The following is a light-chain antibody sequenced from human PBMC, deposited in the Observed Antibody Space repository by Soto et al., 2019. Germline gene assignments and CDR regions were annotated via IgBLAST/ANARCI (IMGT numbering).Light chain of an antibody. CDR3: QTWDTGIRV. CDR2: LNSDGSH. Sequence: QLVLTQSPSASASLGASVKLTCTLSSGHSNYAIAWHQQQPEKGPRYLMYLNSDGSHSKGDGIPDRFSGSSSGADYYLTISSLQSEDEADYYCQTWDTGIRVFGGGTKLTVL. V-gene: IGLV4-69*02. CDR1: SGHSNYA. J-gene: IGLJ3*02.